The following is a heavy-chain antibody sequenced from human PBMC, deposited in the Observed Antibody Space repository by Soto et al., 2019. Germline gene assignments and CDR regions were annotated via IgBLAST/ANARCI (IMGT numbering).Heavy chain of an antibody. D-gene: IGHD3-3*01. Sequence: SETLSLTCTVSGGSISSGDYYWSWIRQLPGKGLEWIGHIYYSGSTSYTSYNPSLKSRVSISVYTSNNQFSLSLMSVTAADTAVYYCAARNYDFWSGYLGPVDPWGQGTLVTVSS. CDR1: GGSISSGDYY. CDR2: IYYSGSTSYT. J-gene: IGHJ5*02. V-gene: IGHV4-30-4*08. CDR3: AARNYDFWSGYLGPVDP.